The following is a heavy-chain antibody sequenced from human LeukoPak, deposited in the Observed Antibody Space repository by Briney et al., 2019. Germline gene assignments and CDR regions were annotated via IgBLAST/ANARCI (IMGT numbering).Heavy chain of an antibody. V-gene: IGHV4-38-2*02. D-gene: IGHD1-26*01. CDR3: ARGPRRGSQGKFSDYSYMAV. J-gene: IGHJ6*03. CDR1: GYSISSGYY. CDR2: IYHSGSI. Sequence: SETLSLTCIVSGYSISSGYYWGWIRQSPGKGLEWIGNIYHSGSISYNPSLKSRVTISVDTSRNQFSLNLSSVPAADTAAYYCARGPRRGSQGKFSDYSYMAVWGNGTTVTVSS.